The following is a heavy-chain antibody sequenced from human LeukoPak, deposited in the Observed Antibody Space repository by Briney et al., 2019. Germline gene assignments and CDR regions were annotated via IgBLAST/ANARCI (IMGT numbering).Heavy chain of an antibody. V-gene: IGHV3-33*01. J-gene: IGHJ5*02. CDR2: IWYDGSNK. D-gene: IGHD3-10*01. Sequence: GGSLRLSCAASGFTFSSYGMHWVRQAPGKGLEWVAVIWYDGSNKYYADFVKGRFAISRDNSKNTLYLQMNSLRAEDTAVYYCARSYGSGSNNWFDPWGQGTLVTVSS. CDR3: ARSYGSGSNNWFDP. CDR1: GFTFSSYG.